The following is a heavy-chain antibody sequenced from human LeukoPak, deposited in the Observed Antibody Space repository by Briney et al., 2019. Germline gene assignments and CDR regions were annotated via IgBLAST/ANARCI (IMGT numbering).Heavy chain of an antibody. J-gene: IGHJ4*02. CDR2: VGGDGHTT. D-gene: IGHD5-24*01. CDR3: ARRTRDGYNSPIDY. CDR1: GFTFSSYA. Sequence: GGSLRLSCAASGFTFSSYAMSWVRQAPGRGLEYVAEVGGDGHTTYYADSVQGRFTISRDYSKRMVYLQMNSLKADDTAVYYCARRTRDGYNSPIDYWGRGALVTVSS. V-gene: IGHV3-23*01.